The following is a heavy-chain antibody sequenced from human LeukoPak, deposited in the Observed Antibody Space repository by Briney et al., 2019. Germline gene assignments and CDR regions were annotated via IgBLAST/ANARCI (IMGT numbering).Heavy chain of an antibody. V-gene: IGHV3-64*01. CDR1: GFTFSNAA. CDR3: ARQRAVAGFFDY. J-gene: IGHJ4*02. Sequence: PGGSLRLSCAASGFTFSNAAMHWVRQAPGKGLEYISGIISNGGSTYYAKSVKGRFSISRDNSKNTLFLQMGSLRAEDMAVYYCARQRAVAGFFDYWGQGTLVTVSS. CDR2: IISNGGST. D-gene: IGHD6-19*01.